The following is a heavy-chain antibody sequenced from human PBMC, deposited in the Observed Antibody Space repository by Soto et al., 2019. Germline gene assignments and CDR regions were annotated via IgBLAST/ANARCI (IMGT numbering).Heavy chain of an antibody. D-gene: IGHD1-20*01. J-gene: IGHJ3*02. Sequence: GGSLRLSCAASGFTFSSYAMSWVRQAPGKGLEWVSAISGSGGSTYYADSVKGRFTISRDNSKNTLYLQMNSLRAEDTAVYYCAKDVRGNWNPDAFDSWGQGTMVTVSS. CDR1: GFTFSSYA. CDR2: ISGSGGST. V-gene: IGHV3-23*01. CDR3: AKDVRGNWNPDAFDS.